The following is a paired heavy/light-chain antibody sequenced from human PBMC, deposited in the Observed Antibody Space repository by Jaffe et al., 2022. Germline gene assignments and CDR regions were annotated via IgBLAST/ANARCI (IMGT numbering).Heavy chain of an antibody. V-gene: IGHV4-38-2*01. Sequence: QVQLQESGPGLVKPSETLSLTCAVSGFSISSGHYWGWIRQPPGKGLEWIGTIHHSESPYYSPSLRSRVTLSLDTSRNQFSLKLTSVTAADTAFYFCARQPGAIVGTTMWDYWGQGTLVSVSS. CDR1: GFSISSGHY. D-gene: IGHD1-26*01. CDR2: IHHSESP. J-gene: IGHJ4*02. CDR3: ARQPGAIVGTTMWDY.
Light chain of an antibody. J-gene: IGLJ1*01. CDR1: NIGSKI. Sequence: SYELTQPLSVSVALGQTARITCGGKNIGSKIVHWYQQKPGQAPVVVIYRDGNRPSGIPERFSGSNSGNTATLTISRAQAGDEADYYCQVWDSNTEVFGTGTKVTVL. CDR3: QVWDSNTEV. V-gene: IGLV3-9*01. CDR2: RDG.